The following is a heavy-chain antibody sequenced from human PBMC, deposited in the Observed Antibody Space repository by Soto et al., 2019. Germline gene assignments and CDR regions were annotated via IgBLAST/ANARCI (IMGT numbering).Heavy chain of an antibody. Sequence: QITLKESGPTLVKPTQTLTLTCTFSGFSLSTSGVGVGWIRQPPGKALEWLALIYWDDDKRYSPSLKSRLTITKDTSKDQVVLTITNMDPVDTATYYCSSDILTGFTITRFAYWSQGTLVTVSS. CDR3: SSDILTGFTITRFAY. CDR2: IYWDDDK. J-gene: IGHJ4*02. D-gene: IGHD3-9*01. V-gene: IGHV2-5*02. CDR1: GFSLSTSGVG.